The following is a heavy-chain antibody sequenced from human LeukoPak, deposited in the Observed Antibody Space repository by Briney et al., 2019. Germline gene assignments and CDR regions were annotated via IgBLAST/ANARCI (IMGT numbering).Heavy chain of an antibody. D-gene: IGHD3-10*01. V-gene: IGHV3-30*02. Sequence: PGGSLRLSCAASGFTFSSYGMHRVRQAPGKGLEWVAFIRYDGSNKYYADSVKGRFTISRDNSKNTLYLQMNSLRAEDTAVYYCAKDLGSNSGPAFDIWGQGTMVTVSS. J-gene: IGHJ3*02. CDR2: IRYDGSNK. CDR3: AKDLGSNSGPAFDI. CDR1: GFTFSSYG.